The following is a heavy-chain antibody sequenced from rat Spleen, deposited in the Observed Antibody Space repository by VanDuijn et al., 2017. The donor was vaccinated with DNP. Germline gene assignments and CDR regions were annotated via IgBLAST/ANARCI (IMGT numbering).Heavy chain of an antibody. CDR2: ITNSGGYT. D-gene: IGHD1-2*01. CDR1: GFTFSNYY. J-gene: IGHJ3*01. Sequence: EVQLVESGGGLVQPGRSLKLSCAASGFTFSNYYMAWVRQAPTKGLEWVASITNSGGYTYYRDSVKGRFTISRDNARSTLYLQMDSLRSEDTATYYCARSDSYGFPYWGQGTLVTVSS. V-gene: IGHV5S23*01. CDR3: ARSDSYGFPY.